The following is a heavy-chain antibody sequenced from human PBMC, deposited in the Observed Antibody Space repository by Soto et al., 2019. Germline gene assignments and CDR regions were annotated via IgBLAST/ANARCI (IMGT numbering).Heavy chain of an antibody. CDR3: VKHNNRYVDL. D-gene: IGHD1-20*01. J-gene: IGHJ2*01. CDR1: GGSVISGPDV. V-gene: IGHV4-61*01. Sequence: ILPVPWSLAGGSVISGPDVGTWIRQPPGRQLEWIGHIYNSESANYNTSLRSRLTISVETSNNQVYLELTSVTAADTAVYYCVKHNNRYVDLWGRRTMFT. CDR2: IYNSESA.